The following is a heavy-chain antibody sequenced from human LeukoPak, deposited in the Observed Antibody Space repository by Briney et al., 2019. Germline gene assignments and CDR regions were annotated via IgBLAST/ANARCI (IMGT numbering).Heavy chain of an antibody. CDR1: GFTFSSYS. D-gene: IGHD2-8*01. Sequence: PGGSLRLSCAASGFTFSSYSMNWVRQAPGKGLEWVSYISSSSSTIYYADSVKGRFTISRDNAKNSLYLQMNSLRAEDTAVYYCARDPGYCTNGVCYTNWFDPWGQGTLVTVSS. V-gene: IGHV3-48*01. CDR3: ARDPGYCTNGVCYTNWFDP. J-gene: IGHJ5*02. CDR2: ISSSSSTI.